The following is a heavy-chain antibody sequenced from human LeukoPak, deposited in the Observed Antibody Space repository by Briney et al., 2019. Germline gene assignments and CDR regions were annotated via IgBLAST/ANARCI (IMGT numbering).Heavy chain of an antibody. V-gene: IGHV3-48*01. CDR2: ISSSSSTI. CDR1: GFTFSSYS. Sequence: PGGSLRLSCAASGFTFSSYSMNWVRQAPGKGLEWVSYISSSSSTIYYADSVKGRFTISRDNAKNSLYLQMNSLRGEDTAVYYCARDLGKRLPSYWGQGTLVTVSS. J-gene: IGHJ4*02. D-gene: IGHD6-25*01. CDR3: ARDLGKRLPSY.